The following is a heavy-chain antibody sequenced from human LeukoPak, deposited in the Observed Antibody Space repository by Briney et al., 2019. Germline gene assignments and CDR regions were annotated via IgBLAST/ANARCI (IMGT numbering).Heavy chain of an antibody. CDR2: INPNSGGT. V-gene: IGHV1-2*06. CDR3: ARDLSGYYDSSAYYHASDY. CDR1: GYTFTDYY. D-gene: IGHD3-22*01. Sequence: ASVKVSCKASGYTFTDYYMHWVRQAPGQGLEWIGRINPNSGGTNYAQKFQGRVTMTRDTSISTAYMDLSRLRSDDTAVYYCARDLSGYYDSSAYYHASDYWGQGTLVTVSS. J-gene: IGHJ4*02.